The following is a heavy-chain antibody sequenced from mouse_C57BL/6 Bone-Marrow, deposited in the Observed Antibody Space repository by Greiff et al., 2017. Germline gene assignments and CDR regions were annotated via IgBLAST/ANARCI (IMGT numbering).Heavy chain of an antibody. V-gene: IGHV1-82*01. CDR2: IYPGDGDT. J-gene: IGHJ2*01. CDR3: ARGRGLRLDY. Sequence: QVQLQQPGPELVKPGASVKISCKASGYAFSSSWMNWVKQRPGQGLEWIGRIYPGDGDTNYNGKFKGKATLTADKSSSAAYMQLSSLTSEDSAVYFCARGRGLRLDYWGQGTTLTVSS. CDR1: GYAFSSSW. D-gene: IGHD2-4*01.